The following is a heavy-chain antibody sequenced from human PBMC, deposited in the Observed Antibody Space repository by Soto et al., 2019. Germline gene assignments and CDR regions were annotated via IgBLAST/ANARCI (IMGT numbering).Heavy chain of an antibody. J-gene: IGHJ3*01. D-gene: IGHD6-19*01. V-gene: IGHV1-69*01. Sequence: QVQLVQSGAEVKKPGSSVKVSCKASGGTLSKHAITWVRRAPGQGLEWLGGIIPMFGIPNYPQKFQGRVTISADDSTNKTHMELNSLTSEDTAIYYCARGGTSGWLKGAYDVWGQGTMVTVS. CDR1: GGTLSKHA. CDR2: IIPMFGIP. CDR3: ARGGTSGWLKGAYDV.